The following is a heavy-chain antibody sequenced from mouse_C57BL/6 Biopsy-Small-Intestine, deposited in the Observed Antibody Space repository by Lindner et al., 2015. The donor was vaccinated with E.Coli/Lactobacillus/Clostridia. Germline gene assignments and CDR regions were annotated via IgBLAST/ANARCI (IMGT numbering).Heavy chain of an antibody. CDR1: GYAFSNYW. D-gene: IGHD1-1*01. V-gene: IGHV1-80*01. CDR3: ARGDYGSSYRYFDV. J-gene: IGHJ1*03. CDR2: IYPGDGDT. Sequence: VQLQESGAELVKPGASVKISCKASGYAFSNYWMNWVKQRPGKGLEWIGQIYPGDGDTNYNGKFKGKATLTADKSSSTAYMQLSSLTSEDSAVYFCARGDYGSSYRYFDVWGTGTTVTVSS.